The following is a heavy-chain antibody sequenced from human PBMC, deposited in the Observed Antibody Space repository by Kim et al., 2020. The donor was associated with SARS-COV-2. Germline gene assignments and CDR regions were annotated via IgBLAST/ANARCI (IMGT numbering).Heavy chain of an antibody. J-gene: IGHJ6*02. CDR3: TTDPRH. V-gene: IGHV3-15*01. CDR1: GFGFSDTW. Sequence: GGSLRLSCAASGFGFSDTWMSWVRQAPGRGLEWLGRIKSKTEGETTDYAAPVKGRFTISRDDSKNTVYLQMNSLKTEDTAVYYCTTDPRHWGQGTTVTVS. CDR2: IKSKTEGETT.